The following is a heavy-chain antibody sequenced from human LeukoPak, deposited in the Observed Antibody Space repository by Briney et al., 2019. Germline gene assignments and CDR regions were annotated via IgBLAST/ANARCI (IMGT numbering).Heavy chain of an antibody. CDR3: ATLSIMITFGGVSAWFNP. D-gene: IGHD3-16*01. CDR2: IYHSGST. V-gene: IGHV4-30-2*01. Sequence: SETLSLTCAVSGGSISSGGYSWSWIRQPPGKGLEWIGYIYHSGSTYYNPSLKSRVTISVDRSKNQFSLKLSSVTAADTAVYYCATLSIMITFGGVSAWFNPWGQGTLVTVSS. CDR1: GGSISSGGYS. J-gene: IGHJ5*02.